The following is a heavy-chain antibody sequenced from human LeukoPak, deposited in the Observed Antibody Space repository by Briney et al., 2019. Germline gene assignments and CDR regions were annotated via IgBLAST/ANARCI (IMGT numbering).Heavy chain of an antibody. CDR3: ASSGAFTISAFDY. J-gene: IGHJ4*02. V-gene: IGHV4-59*01. CDR2: IYYSGST. CDR1: GGSISSYY. D-gene: IGHD3-9*01. Sequence: SETLSLTCTVSGGSISSYYWSWIRQPPGKGLEWIGCIYYSGSTNYNPSLKSRVTISVDTSKNQFSLKLSSVTAADTAVYYCASSGAFTISAFDYWGQGTLVTVSS.